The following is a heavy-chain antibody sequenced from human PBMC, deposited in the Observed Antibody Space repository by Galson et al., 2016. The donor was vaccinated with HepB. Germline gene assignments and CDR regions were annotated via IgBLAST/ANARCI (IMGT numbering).Heavy chain of an antibody. V-gene: IGHV3-48*02. CDR3: AREWTWNYGDYYFGLDV. D-gene: IGHD1-7*01. J-gene: IGHJ6*02. CDR1: GFLFNTYS. CDR2: ISPTSKTV. Sequence: SLRLSCAASGFLFNTYSFNWVRQAPGKGLEWVSYISPTSKTVHYADSVRGRFTISRDSGNNSLYLEMKGLRDEDTAVYYCAREWTWNYGDYYFGLDVWGLGTPVSVSS.